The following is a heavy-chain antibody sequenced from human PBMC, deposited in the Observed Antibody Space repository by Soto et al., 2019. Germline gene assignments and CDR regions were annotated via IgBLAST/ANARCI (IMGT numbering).Heavy chain of an antibody. Sequence: SETLSLTCTVSVGSISSYYWSWIRQPPGKGLEWIGYIYYSGSTNYNPSLKSRVIISVDTSQNQFSLKLSSVTAADTAVYYCARHYVGMTGIGFDYWGQGTVVTVSS. D-gene: IGHD2-21*02. V-gene: IGHV4-59*08. CDR2: IYYSGST. CDR1: VGSISSYY. CDR3: ARHYVGMTGIGFDY. J-gene: IGHJ4*02.